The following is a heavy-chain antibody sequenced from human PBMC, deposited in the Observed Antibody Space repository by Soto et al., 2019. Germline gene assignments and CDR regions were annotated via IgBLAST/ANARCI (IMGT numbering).Heavy chain of an antibody. V-gene: IGHV4-61*01. J-gene: IGHJ6*02. D-gene: IGHD6-6*01. CDR1: GGSVSSGSYY. CDR2: IYYSGST. CDR3: ARARPSTYYYYGMDV. Sequence: SETLSLTCTVSGGSVSSGSYYWSWIRQPPGKGLEWIGYIYYSGSTNYNPSLKSRVTISVDTSKNQFSLKLSSVTAADTAVYYCARARPSTYYYYGMDVWGQGTTVTVSS.